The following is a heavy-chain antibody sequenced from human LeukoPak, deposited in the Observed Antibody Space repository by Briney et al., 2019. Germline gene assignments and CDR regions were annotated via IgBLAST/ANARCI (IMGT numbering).Heavy chain of an antibody. CDR2: IYYTGGT. CDR1: GGSISSSSYY. Sequence: SETLSLTCTVSGGSISSSSYYWGWIRQPPGKGLEWIGSIYYTGGTNYSPSLKSRVTMSVVTFKNQFSLKLSSVTAADTAVYYCVRHGGTRVTLVEVYYFDYWGQGTLVTVSS. CDR3: VRHGGTRVTLVEVYYFDY. V-gene: IGHV4-39*01. D-gene: IGHD4-11*01. J-gene: IGHJ4*02.